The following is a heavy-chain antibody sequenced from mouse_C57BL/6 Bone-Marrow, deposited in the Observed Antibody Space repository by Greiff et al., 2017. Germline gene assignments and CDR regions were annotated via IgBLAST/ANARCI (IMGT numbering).Heavy chain of an antibody. CDR2: IRNKANGYTT. Sequence: EVNVVESGGGLVQPGGSLSLSCAASGFTFTDYYMSWVRQPPGKALEWLGFIRNKANGYTTEYSASVKGRFTISRDNSQSILYLQMNALRAEDSATYYCARYGVFYYAMDYWGQGTSVTVSS. CDR3: ARYGVFYYAMDY. CDR1: GFTFTDYY. V-gene: IGHV7-3*01. J-gene: IGHJ4*01.